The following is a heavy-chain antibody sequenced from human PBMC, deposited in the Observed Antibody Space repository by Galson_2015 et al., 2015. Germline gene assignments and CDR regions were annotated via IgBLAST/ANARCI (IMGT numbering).Heavy chain of an antibody. J-gene: IGHJ4*02. CDR2: VYYSGST. CDR1: GSISSYY. D-gene: IGHD6-19*01. V-gene: IGHV4-59*01. Sequence: GSISSYYWSWIRQPPGKGLEWIGYVYYSGSTNYNPSLKSRVTISVDTSKNQFSLKLSSVTAADTAVYYCASSIAVAGYYFDYWGQGTLVTVSS. CDR3: ASSIAVAGYYFDY.